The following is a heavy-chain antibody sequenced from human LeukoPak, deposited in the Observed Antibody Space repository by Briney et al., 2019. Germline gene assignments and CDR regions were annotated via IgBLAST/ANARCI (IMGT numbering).Heavy chain of an antibody. CDR2: IYTSGST. J-gene: IGHJ4*02. Sequence: SETLSLTCAVYGGSISNYYWSWIRQPPGKGLEWIGYIYTSGSTNYNPSLKSRVTISVDTSKNQFSLKLSSVTAADTAVYYCARHLTGSSVCIEYWGQGTLVTVSS. CDR1: GGSISNYY. V-gene: IGHV4-4*09. D-gene: IGHD2-8*02. CDR3: ARHLTGSSVCIEY.